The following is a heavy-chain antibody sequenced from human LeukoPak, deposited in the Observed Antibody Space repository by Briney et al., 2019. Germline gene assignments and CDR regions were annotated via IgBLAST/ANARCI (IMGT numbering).Heavy chain of an antibody. CDR2: IYSGGST. CDR1: GFTVSTYY. CDR3: ARGLGYCTSTTCLLPFDY. V-gene: IGHV3-53*01. D-gene: IGHD2-2*01. J-gene: IGHJ4*02. Sequence: GGSLRLSCAASGFTVSTYYMTWVRQAPGKGLECVSVIYSGGSTYYAYSVKGRFAVSRDNSKNTLYLQMNSLRAEDTAMYYCARGLGYCTSTTCLLPFDYWGQGTLVTVSS.